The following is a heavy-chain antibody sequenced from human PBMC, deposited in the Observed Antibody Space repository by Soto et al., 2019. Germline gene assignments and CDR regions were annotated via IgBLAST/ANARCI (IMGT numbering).Heavy chain of an antibody. Sequence: GGSLRLSCAASGFTFSSYAMHWVRQAPGKGLEWVAVISYDGSNKYYADSVKGRFTISRDNSKNTLYLQMNSLRAEDTAVYYCARDRRVAVAGTQRKYFDYWGQGTLVTVSS. CDR1: GFTFSSYA. CDR2: ISYDGSNK. D-gene: IGHD6-19*01. CDR3: ARDRRVAVAGTQRKYFDY. J-gene: IGHJ4*02. V-gene: IGHV3-30-3*01.